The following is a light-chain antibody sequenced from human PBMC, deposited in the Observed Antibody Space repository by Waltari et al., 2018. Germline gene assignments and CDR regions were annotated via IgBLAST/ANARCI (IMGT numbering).Light chain of an antibody. J-gene: IGLJ2*01. CDR3: SSYTSSSTLVV. CDR2: DVS. V-gene: IGLV2-14*03. Sequence: QSALTQPASVSGSPGQSITISCTGTSSDVGGYTYVSWYQQHPGKAPKLMIYDVSNRPSGVSNRFSGSKSGNTASLTISGLQAEDEADYYCSSYTSSSTLVVFGRGTKLTVL. CDR1: SSDVGGYTY.